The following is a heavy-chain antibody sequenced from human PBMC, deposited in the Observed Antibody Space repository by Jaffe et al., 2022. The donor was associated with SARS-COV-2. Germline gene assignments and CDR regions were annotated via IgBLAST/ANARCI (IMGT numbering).Heavy chain of an antibody. J-gene: IGHJ4*02. Sequence: EVQLLESGGGSVQPGGSLRLSCAASGFPFSGYAMSWVRQAPGKGLEWVSGISGSGDSTYYADSVKGRFTISRDNSQYMVYLQMNSLRAEDTAVYYCAKDWGVLRVYWGQGTLVTVSS. CDR2: ISGSGDST. V-gene: IGHV3-23*01. CDR3: AKDWGVLRVY. CDR1: GFPFSGYA. D-gene: IGHD3-10*01.